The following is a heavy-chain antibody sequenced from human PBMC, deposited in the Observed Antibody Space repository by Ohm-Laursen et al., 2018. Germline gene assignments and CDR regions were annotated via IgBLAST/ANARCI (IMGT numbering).Heavy chain of an antibody. D-gene: IGHD3-10*01. CDR3: AGDWGLYGERTMVRANH. CDR2: ISTYDGKT. CDR1: GYTFTHYG. J-gene: IGHJ5*02. V-gene: IGHV1-18*01. Sequence: ASVKASCKTSGYTFTHYGISWARQAPGQGLEWMGWISTYDGKTQFGQKFQGRVTMNTDMSTSTAYMELSSLRSDDTAVYYWAGDWGLYGERTMVRANHWGQGTLVTVSS.